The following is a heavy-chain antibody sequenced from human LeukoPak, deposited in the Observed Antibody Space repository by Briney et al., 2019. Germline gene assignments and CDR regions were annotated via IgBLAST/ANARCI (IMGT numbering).Heavy chain of an antibody. CDR2: IYYSGST. Sequence: SETLSLTCTVSGGSISSGGYYWSWIRQHPGKGLEWIGYIYYSGSTYYNPSLKSRVTISVDTSKNQFSLKLSSVTAADTAVYYCARGAYCYGSGTPGGYYYYYYMDVWGKGTTVTVSS. J-gene: IGHJ6*03. CDR1: GGSISSGGYY. CDR3: ARGAYCYGSGTPGGYYYYYYMDV. D-gene: IGHD3-10*01. V-gene: IGHV4-31*03.